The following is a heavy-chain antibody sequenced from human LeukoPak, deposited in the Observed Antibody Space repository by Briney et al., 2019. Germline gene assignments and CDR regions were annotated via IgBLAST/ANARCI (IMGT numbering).Heavy chain of an antibody. CDR2: IGTPGDT. CDR3: ARGRSYYEEFDY. J-gene: IGHJ4*02. Sequence: QSGGSLRLSCAASGFTFSSYGMHWVRQPTGKGLEWVSGIGTPGDTYYPGSVKGRFTISRENAKNSLYLQMNSPRAGDTAVYYCARGRSYYEEFDYWGQGTLVTVSS. V-gene: IGHV3-13*01. D-gene: IGHD1-26*01. CDR1: GFTFSSYG.